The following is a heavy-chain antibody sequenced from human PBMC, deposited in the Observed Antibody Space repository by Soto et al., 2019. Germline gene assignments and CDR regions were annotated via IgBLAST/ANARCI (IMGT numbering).Heavy chain of an antibody. V-gene: IGHV3-11*06. Sequence: GGSLRLSCTASGFALVDYMSWIRQAPGKGLESVSYISGSGAYTTYADSVRGRFTISRDNAKNSLYLQMNSLRAEDTAVYYCARDRTDSSDWFHYYEYWGQGALVTVSS. CDR1: GFALVDY. CDR2: ISGSGAYT. J-gene: IGHJ4*02. D-gene: IGHD3-22*01. CDR3: ARDRTDSSDWFHYYEY.